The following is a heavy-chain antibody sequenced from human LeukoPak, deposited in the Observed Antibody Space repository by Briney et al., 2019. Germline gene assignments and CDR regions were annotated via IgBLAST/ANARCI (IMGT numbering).Heavy chain of an antibody. J-gene: IGHJ5*02. Sequence: KVSCKASGYTFTSYGISWVRQMPGKGLEWMGIIYPGDSDTRYSPSFQGQVTISADKSISTAYLQWSSLKASDTAMYYCARHGGLAARNWFDPWGQGTLVTVSS. D-gene: IGHD6-6*01. CDR1: GYTFTSYG. V-gene: IGHV5-51*01. CDR2: IYPGDSDT. CDR3: ARHGGLAARNWFDP.